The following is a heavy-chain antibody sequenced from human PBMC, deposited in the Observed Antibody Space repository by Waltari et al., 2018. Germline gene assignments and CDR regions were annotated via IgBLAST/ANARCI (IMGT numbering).Heavy chain of an antibody. J-gene: IGHJ4*02. CDR2: IWFDGSDK. Sequence: QVTLVESGGGVVQPGGSLRLSCATSGFTFCNFGMHWVRQAPGKGLEWVALIWFDGSDKFYADSVRGRFTISRDNSARTLYLDMDSLRLDDTAMYYCAKDAFGNTYLDFWGQGTLVTVSS. CDR3: AKDAFGNTYLDF. V-gene: IGHV3-30*02. D-gene: IGHD2-2*02. CDR1: GFTFCNFG.